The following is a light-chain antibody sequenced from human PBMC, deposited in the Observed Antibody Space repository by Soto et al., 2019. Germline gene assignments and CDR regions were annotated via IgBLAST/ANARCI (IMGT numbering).Light chain of an antibody. J-gene: IGKJ1*01. CDR3: QQSNNYPWT. CDR2: DAA. Sequence: DIQMTQSPSTLSASVGDRVTITCRASQYIHNYLAWYQQKPGEAPKLLIYDAANLESGVPSRFSGSGTGTEFPLTISSLQPDDFATYYCQQSNNYPWTFGQGTRVE. CDR1: QYIHNY. V-gene: IGKV1-5*03.